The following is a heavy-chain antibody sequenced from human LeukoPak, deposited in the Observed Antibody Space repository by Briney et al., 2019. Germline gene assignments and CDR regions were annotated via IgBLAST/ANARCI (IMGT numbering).Heavy chain of an antibody. V-gene: IGHV3-15*01. D-gene: IGHD3-3*01. CDR3: TTVGGSTYDFWSGYRY. Sequence: GGSLRLSCVASGFTFSTYSMNWVRQAPGKGLEWVGRIKSKTDGGTTDYAAPVKGRFTISRDDSKNTLYLQMNSLKTEDTAVYYCTTVGGSTYDFWSGYRYWGQGTLVTVSS. CDR2: IKSKTDGGTT. CDR1: GFTFSTYS. J-gene: IGHJ4*02.